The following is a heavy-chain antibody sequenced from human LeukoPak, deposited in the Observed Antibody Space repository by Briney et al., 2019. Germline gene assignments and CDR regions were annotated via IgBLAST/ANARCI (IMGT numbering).Heavy chain of an antibody. CDR1: GYTFTSYG. Sequence: GASVKVSCKASGYTFTSYGISWVRQAPEQGLEWMGWISAYNGNTNYAQKLQGRVTMTTDTSTSTAYMELRSLRSDDTAVYYCARSRWYYYDSSGYSYFDYWGQGTLVTVSS. V-gene: IGHV1-18*01. CDR3: ARSRWYYYDSSGYSYFDY. D-gene: IGHD3-22*01. J-gene: IGHJ4*02. CDR2: ISAYNGNT.